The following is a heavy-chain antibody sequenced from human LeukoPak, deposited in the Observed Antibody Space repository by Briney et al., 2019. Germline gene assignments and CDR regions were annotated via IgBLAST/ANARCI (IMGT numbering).Heavy chain of an antibody. CDR1: GGSISSSSYY. CDR3: ETYYYDSSGYLYFDY. D-gene: IGHD3-22*01. J-gene: IGHJ4*02. CDR2: IYYSGST. Sequence: SETLSLTCTVSGGSISSSSYYWGWIRQPPGKGLEWIGSIYYSGSTYYNPSLKSRVTISVDTSKNQFSLKLSSVTAADTAVYYCETYYYDSSGYLYFDYWGQGTLVTVSS. V-gene: IGHV4-39*01.